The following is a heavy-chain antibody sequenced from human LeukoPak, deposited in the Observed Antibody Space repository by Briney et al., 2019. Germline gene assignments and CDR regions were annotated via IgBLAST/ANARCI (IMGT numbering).Heavy chain of an antibody. Sequence: PGGSLRLSCAASGFTFSSYNMNWVRQAPGKGLEWVSSISSSSTYIYYADSVKGRFTISRDNAKNSLYLQMNSLRAEDTAVYYCAKDLITWIFGVVIDDYWGQGTLVTVSS. CDR1: GFTFSSYN. CDR2: ISSSSTYI. J-gene: IGHJ4*02. V-gene: IGHV3-21*01. D-gene: IGHD3-3*01. CDR3: AKDLITWIFGVVIDDY.